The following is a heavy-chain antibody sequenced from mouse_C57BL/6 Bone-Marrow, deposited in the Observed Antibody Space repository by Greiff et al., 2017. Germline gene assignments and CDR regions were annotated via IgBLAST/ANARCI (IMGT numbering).Heavy chain of an antibody. CDR1: GYTFTDYY. Sequence: EVQLVESGPVLVKPGASVKMSCKASGYTFTDYYMNWVKQSHGKSLEWIGVINPYNGGTSYNQKFKGKATLTVDKSSSTAYMELNSLTSEDSAVYYCARCYYGSSPYYFDYWGQGTTLTVSS. V-gene: IGHV1-19*01. D-gene: IGHD1-1*01. CDR2: INPYNGGT. J-gene: IGHJ2*01. CDR3: ARCYYGSSPYYFDY.